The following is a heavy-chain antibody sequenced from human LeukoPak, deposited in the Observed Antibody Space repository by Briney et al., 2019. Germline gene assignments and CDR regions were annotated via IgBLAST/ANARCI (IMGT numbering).Heavy chain of an antibody. J-gene: IGHJ5*02. CDR1: GGSISSYY. Sequence: PSETLSLTCTVSGGSISSYYWSWIRQPAGKGLEWIGRIYTSGSTNYNPSLKSRVTMSVDTSRNQFSLKLCSVTAADTAVYYCARDHGSGSYSLNWFDPWGQGTLVTVSS. D-gene: IGHD3-10*01. CDR2: IYTSGST. CDR3: ARDHGSGSYSLNWFDP. V-gene: IGHV4-4*07.